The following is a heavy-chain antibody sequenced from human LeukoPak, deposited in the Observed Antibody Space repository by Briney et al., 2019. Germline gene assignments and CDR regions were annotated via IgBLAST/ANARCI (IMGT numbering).Heavy chain of an antibody. CDR3: ARDYGDYPFDY. CDR1: GFTFSSYG. J-gene: IGHJ4*02. CDR2: IWYDGSNK. V-gene: IGHV3-33*01. Sequence: GGSLRLSCAASGFTFSSYGMHWVRQAPGKGLEWVAVIWYDGSNKYYADSVKGRFTISRDNSKNTLYLQMNSLRAEDTAVYYCARDYGDYPFDYWGQGTLVTVSS. D-gene: IGHD4-17*01.